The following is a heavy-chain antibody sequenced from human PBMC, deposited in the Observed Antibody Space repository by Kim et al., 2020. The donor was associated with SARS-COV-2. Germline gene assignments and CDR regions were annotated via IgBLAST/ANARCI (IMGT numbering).Heavy chain of an antibody. Sequence: SETLSLTCAVYGGSFSGYYWSWIRQPPGKGLEWIGEINHSGSTNYNPSLKSRVTISVDTSKNQFSLKLSSVTAADTAVYYCARKPNSSGWYEDAFDIWGQGTMVTVSS. CDR1: GGSFSGYY. J-gene: IGHJ3*02. D-gene: IGHD6-19*01. V-gene: IGHV4-34*01. CDR3: ARKPNSSGWYEDAFDI. CDR2: INHSGST.